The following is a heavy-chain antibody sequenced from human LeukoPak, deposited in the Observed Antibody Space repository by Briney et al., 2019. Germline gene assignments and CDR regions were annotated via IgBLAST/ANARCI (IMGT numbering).Heavy chain of an antibody. Sequence: GGSLRLSCAASGFTFSDYYMSWISQAPGKGLEWVSAISGSGGSTYYADSVKGRFTISRDNSKNTLYLQMNSLRAEDTAVYYCAKGTQAPVVVPAAIPYDAFDIWGQGTMVTVSS. CDR2: ISGSGGST. V-gene: IGHV3-23*01. CDR1: GFTFSDYY. J-gene: IGHJ3*02. D-gene: IGHD2-2*02. CDR3: AKGTQAPVVVPAAIPYDAFDI.